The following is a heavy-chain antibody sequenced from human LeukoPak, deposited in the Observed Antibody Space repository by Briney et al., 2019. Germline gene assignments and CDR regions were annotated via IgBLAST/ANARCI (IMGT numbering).Heavy chain of an antibody. CDR3: AKYGMTTVTYIDY. CDR1: GFTFSSYA. CDR2: ISYDGSIK. D-gene: IGHD4-17*01. V-gene: IGHV3-30*18. Sequence: GGSLRLSCAASGFTFSSYAMHWVRQAPGKGLEWVAVISYDGSIKYYADSVKGRFTISRDSSKNTLYLQMNSLRAEDTAVYYCAKYGMTTVTYIDYWGQGTLVTVSS. J-gene: IGHJ4*02.